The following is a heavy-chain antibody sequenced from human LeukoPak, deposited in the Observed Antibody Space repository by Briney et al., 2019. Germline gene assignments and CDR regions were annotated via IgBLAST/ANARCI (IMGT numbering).Heavy chain of an antibody. V-gene: IGHV3-11*04. CDR3: ARVGYSYGYKWFDP. Sequence: GSLRLSCAASGFTFRDYYMSWIRQAPGKGLEWVSYISSSGSTIYYADSVKGRFTISRDNAKNSLYLQMNSLRAEDTAVYYCARVGYSYGYKWFDPWGQGTLVTVSS. CDR1: GFTFRDYY. D-gene: IGHD5-18*01. J-gene: IGHJ5*02. CDR2: ISSSGSTI.